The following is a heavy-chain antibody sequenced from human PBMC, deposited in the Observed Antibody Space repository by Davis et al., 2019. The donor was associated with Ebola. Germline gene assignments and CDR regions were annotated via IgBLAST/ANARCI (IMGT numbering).Heavy chain of an antibody. J-gene: IGHJ4*02. D-gene: IGHD2-2*01. CDR1: GYTFTNYG. CDR3: ARSSSWYAAH. CDR2: INAGNGNT. Sequence: ASVKVSCKASGYTFTNYGITWVRQAPGQGLEWMGWINAGNGNTNYAQKLQGRVTMTTDTSTSTAYMELRSLRSDDTAVYYCARSSSWYAAHWGQGTLVTVSS. V-gene: IGHV1-18*04.